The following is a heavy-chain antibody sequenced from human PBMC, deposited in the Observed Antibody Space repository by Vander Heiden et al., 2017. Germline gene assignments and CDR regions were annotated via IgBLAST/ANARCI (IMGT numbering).Heavy chain of an antibody. D-gene: IGHD1-26*01. CDR2: IYYSGST. J-gene: IGHJ6*02. Sequence: QVQLQESPSGLVKPSATRSPTSTLPGGSVSSSCYCCSSIPQPPGKGLKWIGYIYYSGSTNYSPSLKSRVTISVDTSKNQFSLKLSSVTAAGTAVYYCARLEWAFYGMDVWGQGSTVTVSS. CDR3: ARLEWAFYGMDV. CDR1: GGSVSSSCYC. V-gene: IGHV4-61*01.